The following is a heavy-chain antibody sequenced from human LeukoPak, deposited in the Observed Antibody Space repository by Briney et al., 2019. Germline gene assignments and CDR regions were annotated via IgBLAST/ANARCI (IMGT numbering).Heavy chain of an antibody. V-gene: IGHV4-61*01. D-gene: IGHD6-6*01. CDR2: MYSSGTI. Sequence: SETLSLTCTVSGGSVSGSYYWNWIRQPPGKGLEWVGYMYSSGTINYNPSLKSRVTVSIDMSKNQFSLKLSSVTAADTAVYYCASHMYSSSPFFDYWGQGTLVTVSS. CDR1: GGSVSGSYY. J-gene: IGHJ4*02. CDR3: ASHMYSSSPFFDY.